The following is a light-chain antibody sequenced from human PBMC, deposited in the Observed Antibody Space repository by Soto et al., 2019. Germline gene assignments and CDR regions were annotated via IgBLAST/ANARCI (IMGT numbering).Light chain of an antibody. J-gene: IGKJ1*01. CDR3: QKYNSAPRT. Sequence: DIQMTQSPSSLAASVGDRVTITCRASQGIIDYLAWYQQKPGKAQQLLIYSASTLQAGVPSRFSGSGAGTDFTLTIPILPPEDVATYSCQKYNSAPRTFGQGTKVEIK. V-gene: IGKV1-27*01. CDR2: SAS. CDR1: QGIIDY.